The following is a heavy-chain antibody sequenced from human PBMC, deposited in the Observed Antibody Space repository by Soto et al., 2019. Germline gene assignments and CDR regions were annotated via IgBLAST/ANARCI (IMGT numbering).Heavy chain of an antibody. Sequence: GESLQISCKGSGYSFTSYWIGWVRQMPEKGLEWMGIIYPGDSDTRYSPSFQGQVILSAVKCVSDAYLQWSSLKGSDTVTYYCSRLTNPLTYSSTRNVDYYYAKHVWSRGTTVSV. CDR2: IYPGDSDT. CDR3: SRLTNPLTYSSTRNVDYYYAKHV. V-gene: IGHV5-51*01. CDR1: GYSFTSYW. D-gene: IGHD6-13*01. J-gene: IGHJ6*02.